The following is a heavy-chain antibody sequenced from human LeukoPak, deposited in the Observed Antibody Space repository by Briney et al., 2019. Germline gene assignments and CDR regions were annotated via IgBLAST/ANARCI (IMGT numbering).Heavy chain of an antibody. CDR1: GGTFSSYA. CDR2: IIPIFGTA. J-gene: IGHJ3*02. D-gene: IGHD2-2*01. CDR3: ARGLLGYCSSTSCPSAFDI. Sequence: SVKVSCKASGGTFSSYAISWVRQAPGQGLEWMGGIIPIFGTANYAQKFQGRVTITTDESTSTAYMELSSLRSEDTAVYYCARGLLGYCSSTSCPSAFDIWGQGTMVTDSS. V-gene: IGHV1-69*05.